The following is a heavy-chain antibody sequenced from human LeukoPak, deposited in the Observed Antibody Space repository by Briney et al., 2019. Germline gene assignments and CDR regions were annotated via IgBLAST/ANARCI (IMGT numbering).Heavy chain of an antibody. CDR2: IRYDGSNK. CDR1: GFSFENYG. V-gene: IGHV3-30*02. CDR3: GTQRYSGYDRDGTFDY. D-gene: IGHD5-12*01. Sequence: GGSLRLSCTASGFSFENYGMHWVHQAPGKGLEWVAFIRYDGSNKYYADSVKGRFTISRDISKNTLFLQMDSLRADDTAVYYCGTQRYSGYDRDGTFDYWGQGTLVTVSS. J-gene: IGHJ4*02.